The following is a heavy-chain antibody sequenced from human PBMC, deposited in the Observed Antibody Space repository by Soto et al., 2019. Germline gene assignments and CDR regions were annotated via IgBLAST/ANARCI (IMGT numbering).Heavy chain of an antibody. CDR1: GYTFTSYD. V-gene: IGHV1-8*01. CDR3: AAAHFWSGYSGYVGY. CDR2: MNPNSGNT. D-gene: IGHD3-3*02. Sequence: GASVKVSCKASGYTFTSYDINWVRQATGQGLGWMGWMNPNSGNTGYAQKFQERVTITRDMSTSTAYMELSSLRSEDTAVYYCAAAHFWSGYSGYVGYWGQGTLVTVSS. J-gene: IGHJ4*02.